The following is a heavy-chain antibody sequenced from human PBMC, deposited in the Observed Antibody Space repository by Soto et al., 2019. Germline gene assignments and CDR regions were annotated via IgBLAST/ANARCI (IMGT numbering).Heavy chain of an antibody. CDR3: ARDSEPSGHSYVIDY. CDR2: IRRTGGPI. J-gene: IGHJ4*02. V-gene: IGHV3-48*02. D-gene: IGHD5-18*01. CDR1: GFTFSSYS. Sequence: EVQLVESGGGLVQPGGSLRLSCAASGFTFSSYSMNWVRQAPGKGLEWVSYIRRTGGPIYYADSVKGRFTISRDDAKNALYRQMSSLIDEDTAVYYCARDSEPSGHSYVIDYWGQGTLVTVSS.